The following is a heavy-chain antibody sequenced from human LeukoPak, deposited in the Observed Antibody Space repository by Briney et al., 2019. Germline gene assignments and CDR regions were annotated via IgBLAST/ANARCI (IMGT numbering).Heavy chain of an antibody. D-gene: IGHD3-10*02. CDR2: ISSSGSTI. V-gene: IGHV3-48*03. CDR1: GFTFSSYE. Sequence: GSLLLSCAASGFTFSSYEMNWVRRAPGKGLEWVSYISSSGSTIYYADSVKGRFTISRDNAKNSLYLQMNSLRAEDTAVYYCAELGITMIGGVWGKGTTVTISS. CDR3: AELGITMIGGV. J-gene: IGHJ6*04.